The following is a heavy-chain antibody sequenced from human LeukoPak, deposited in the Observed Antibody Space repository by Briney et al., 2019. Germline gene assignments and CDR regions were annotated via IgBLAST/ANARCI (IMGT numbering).Heavy chain of an antibody. Sequence: GGSLRLSCAASGFTFSSYIMNWVRQAPGEGLEGVSAISSSSCYIYYADSVKRRFTISRDNSKRSVSLQMNSLRAEDTATYYCARGDSSYCRGGCYFASWGQGTLVTISS. CDR1: GFTFSSYI. J-gene: IGHJ5*01. V-gene: IGHV3-21*01. CDR2: ISSSSCYI. CDR3: ARGDSSYCRGGCYFAS. D-gene: IGHD2-21*02.